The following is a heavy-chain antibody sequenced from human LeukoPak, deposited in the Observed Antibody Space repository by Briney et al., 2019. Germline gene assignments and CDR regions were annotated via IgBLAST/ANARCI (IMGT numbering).Heavy chain of an antibody. D-gene: IGHD5-18*01. CDR1: GGSLSGYY. Sequence: PSETLSLTCAVYGGSLSGYYWSWIRQPPGKGLEWIGEINHSGSTNYNPSLKSRVTISVDTSKNQFSLKLSSVTAADTAVYYCAIRRGYSYGYGPWGQGTLVIVSS. J-gene: IGHJ4*02. CDR3: AIRRGYSYGYGP. V-gene: IGHV4-34*01. CDR2: INHSGST.